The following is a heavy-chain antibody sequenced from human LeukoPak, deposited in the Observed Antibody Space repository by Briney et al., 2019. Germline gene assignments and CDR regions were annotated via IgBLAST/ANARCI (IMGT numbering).Heavy chain of an antibody. Sequence: GRSLTLSCVASGFIFSKHWMHWVRQAPGKGLVWVSRLNLDGSTTSYADSVKGRFTISRDNAKNTLYLQMNSLRVDDTGVYYCARESSGSYWGWGQGTLVTVSS. D-gene: IGHD3-10*01. CDR1: GFIFSKHW. CDR2: LNLDGSTT. J-gene: IGHJ4*02. V-gene: IGHV3-74*01. CDR3: ARESSGSYWG.